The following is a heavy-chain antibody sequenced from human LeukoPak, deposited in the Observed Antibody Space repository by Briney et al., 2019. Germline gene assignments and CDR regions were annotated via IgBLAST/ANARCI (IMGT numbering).Heavy chain of an antibody. Sequence: GGSLRLSCAASGFTFSSYEMSWVRQAPGKGLEWVSYISSSGSTIYYADSVKGRFTISRDNAKNSLYLQMNSLRAEDTAVYYCARVLILSSYYYYGMDVWGQGTTVTVSS. CDR2: ISSSGSTI. CDR1: GFTFSSYE. D-gene: IGHD3-3*02. V-gene: IGHV3-48*03. CDR3: ARVLILSSYYYYGMDV. J-gene: IGHJ6*02.